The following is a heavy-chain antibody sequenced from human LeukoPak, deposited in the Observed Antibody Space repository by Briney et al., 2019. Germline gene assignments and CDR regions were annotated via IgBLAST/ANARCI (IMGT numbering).Heavy chain of an antibody. D-gene: IGHD5-18*01. CDR2: VSYDGTNK. CDR3: ARDHGYTYSKDRFDY. CDR1: GFTFSNYA. J-gene: IGHJ4*02. Sequence: GGSLRLSCAAFGFTFSNYAMYCVRQAPGKGLEWLAIVSYDGTNKYSADSVKGRFTISRDNSKNMVFLQVNSLRAEDTAVYYCARDHGYTYSKDRFDYWGEGTLVTVSS. V-gene: IGHV3-30*04.